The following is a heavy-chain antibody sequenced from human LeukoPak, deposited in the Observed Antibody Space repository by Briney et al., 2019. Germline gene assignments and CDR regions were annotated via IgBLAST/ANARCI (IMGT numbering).Heavy chain of an antibody. CDR2: ISYDGSNK. J-gene: IGHJ4*02. D-gene: IGHD3-16*01. V-gene: IGHV3-30*04. CDR1: GFTFSSYA. Sequence: GRSLRLSCAASGFTFSSYAMHWVRQAPGKGLEWVAVISYDGSNKYYADSVKGRFTISRDNSKNTLYLQMSSLRVEDTAVYYCARDPGWGALDYWGQGALVIVSS. CDR3: ARDPGWGALDY.